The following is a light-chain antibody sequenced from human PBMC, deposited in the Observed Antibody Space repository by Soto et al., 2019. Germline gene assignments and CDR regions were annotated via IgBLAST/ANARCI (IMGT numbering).Light chain of an antibody. CDR3: QQYNTYPT. Sequence: DIQMTQSPSTLSASIGDRVTITCRASQSITSWLAWYQQKPGKAPKLLIYKASNLESGVPSRFSGSGSGTDFTLTISSLQPDDFATYYCQQYNTYPTFGQGTKVEFK. V-gene: IGKV1-5*03. J-gene: IGKJ1*01. CDR1: QSITSW. CDR2: KAS.